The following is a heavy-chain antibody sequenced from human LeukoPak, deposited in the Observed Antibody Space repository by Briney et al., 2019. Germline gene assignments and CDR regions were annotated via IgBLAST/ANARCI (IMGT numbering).Heavy chain of an antibody. J-gene: IGHJ3*02. Sequence: PGGSLRLSFAASGFTFSSYAMTCVRQAPGKGPEWVSGISGSGDRTYYTDSVKGRFTISRDNSKNTLNLQMNSLRAEDTAVYYCAKRDNNDYYTGLHVFDIWGQGTMVTVSS. CDR3: AKRDNNDYYTGLHVFDI. V-gene: IGHV3-23*01. CDR2: ISGSGDRT. D-gene: IGHD3-22*01. CDR1: GFTFSSYA.